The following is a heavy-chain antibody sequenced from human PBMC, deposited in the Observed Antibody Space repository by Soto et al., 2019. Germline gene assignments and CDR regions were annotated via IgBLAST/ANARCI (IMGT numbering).Heavy chain of an antibody. CDR1: GDSLSTNNVA. D-gene: IGHD5-18*01. V-gene: IGHV6-1*01. CDR3: ARGKYSAFDY. CDR2: TGYTSKWYN. J-gene: IGHJ4*02. Sequence: PSQTRSLTFAISGDSLSTNNVAWNWIRQSPSGGLEWLGRTGYTSKWYNDYAVSVRSRITINPDTSKNQFSLQLNSVTLDDTAVYYCARGKYSAFDYWGQGTLVTVSS.